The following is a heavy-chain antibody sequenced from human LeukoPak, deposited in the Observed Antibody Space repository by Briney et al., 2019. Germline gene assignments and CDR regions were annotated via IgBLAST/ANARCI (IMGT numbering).Heavy chain of an antibody. V-gene: IGHV4-59*08. Sequence: SETLSLTCTVSGGSVSSYYWSWIRQPPGEGLEWIGYIYYSGRTDYNPSLKSRATMSVDTSKNQFSLKVSSVTAADTAVYYCARHPYGDYALDYWGQGILVTVSS. CDR3: ARHPYGDYALDY. CDR2: IYYSGRT. CDR1: GGSVSSYY. D-gene: IGHD4-17*01. J-gene: IGHJ4*02.